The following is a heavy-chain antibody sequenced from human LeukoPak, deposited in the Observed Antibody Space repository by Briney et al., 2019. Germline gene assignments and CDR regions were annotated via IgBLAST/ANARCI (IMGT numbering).Heavy chain of an antibody. Sequence: SVKVSCXASGGTFSSYAISWVRLAPGQGLEWVGGIIPIFGTANYAQKFQGRVTITADESTSTAYMELSSLRSEDTAVYYCARGSIVVVPAAKGGYYYYYYMDVWGKGTTVTVSS. D-gene: IGHD2-2*01. CDR2: IIPIFGTA. CDR3: ARGSIVVVPAAKGGYYYYYYMDV. J-gene: IGHJ6*03. V-gene: IGHV1-69*01. CDR1: GGTFSSYA.